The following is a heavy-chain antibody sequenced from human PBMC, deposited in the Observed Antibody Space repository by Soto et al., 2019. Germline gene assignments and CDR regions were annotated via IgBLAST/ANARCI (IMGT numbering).Heavy chain of an antibody. CDR1: CGSIVSGDYY. J-gene: IGHJ4*02. Sequence: SETLSLTCTVSCGSIVSGDYYWSWLRQPPGKGLEWIGYIYYSGSTHYNPSLKRRVTISVDTTKNQFSLKLSSVTAADTAVYYCARWCSVRVRGWYDSNYFAYWGQGTLVTVSS. D-gene: IGHD6-19*01. CDR3: ARWCSVRVRGWYDSNYFAY. V-gene: IGHV4-30-4*08. CDR2: IYYSGST.